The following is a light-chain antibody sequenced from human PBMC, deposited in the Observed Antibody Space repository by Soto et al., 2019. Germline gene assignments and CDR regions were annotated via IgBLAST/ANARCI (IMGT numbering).Light chain of an antibody. CDR2: GAS. CDR3: QQRSNWPPIT. CDR1: QSVHNF. V-gene: IGKV3-11*01. Sequence: EVVLTQFPATLSLSPGDRAALSCKASQSVHNFLAWYQQRPGQAPRLLIYGASNRAAGIPDRFSGSGSGTDFTLTINSLEPEDFAVCYCQQRSNWPPITFGQGTRLDIK. J-gene: IGKJ5*01.